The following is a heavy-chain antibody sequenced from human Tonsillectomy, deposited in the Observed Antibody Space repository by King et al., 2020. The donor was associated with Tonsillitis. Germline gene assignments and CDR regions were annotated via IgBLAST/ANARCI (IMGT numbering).Heavy chain of an antibody. CDR1: GFTISNYG. Sequence: VQLVESGGGVVQPGRSLRLSCAASGFTISNYGIHWVRQAPGKGLEWVAVIWYEGSNSFYADSVTGRFTVSRDNSKNTLYLQMHSLRAEDTAVYYCAREFYYGSGHLGAFDVWGQGTMVTVSS. CDR3: AREFYYGSGHLGAFDV. CDR2: IWYEGSNS. J-gene: IGHJ3*01. D-gene: IGHD3-10*01. V-gene: IGHV3-33*01.